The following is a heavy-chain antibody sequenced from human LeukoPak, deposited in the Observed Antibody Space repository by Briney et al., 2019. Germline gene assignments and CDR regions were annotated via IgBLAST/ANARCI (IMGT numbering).Heavy chain of an antibody. J-gene: IGHJ4*02. V-gene: IGHV3-48*03. Sequence: GGSLRLSCAASGFTFSSYEMNWVRQAPGKGLEWVSYISSSGSTIYYADSVKGRFTISRDNAKNSLYLQMNSLRAEDTAVYYCARVSAKYGGYKYWGQGTLVTVSS. CDR1: GFTFSSYE. CDR3: ARVSAKYGGYKY. D-gene: IGHD5-12*01. CDR2: ISSSGSTI.